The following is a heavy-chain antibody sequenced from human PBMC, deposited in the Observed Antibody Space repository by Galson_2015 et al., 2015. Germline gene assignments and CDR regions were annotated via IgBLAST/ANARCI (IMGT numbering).Heavy chain of an antibody. V-gene: IGHV3-30*18. D-gene: IGHD2-2*01. CDR1: GFTFSSYG. J-gene: IGHJ3*02. CDR2: ISYDGSNK. Sequence: SLRLSCAASGFTFSSYGMHWVRQAPGKGLEWVAVISYDGSNKYYADSVKGRFTISRDNSKNSLYLQMNSLRAEDTAVYYCAKIPYCSSTSCYHDAFDIWGQGTMVTVSS. CDR3: AKIPYCSSTSCYHDAFDI.